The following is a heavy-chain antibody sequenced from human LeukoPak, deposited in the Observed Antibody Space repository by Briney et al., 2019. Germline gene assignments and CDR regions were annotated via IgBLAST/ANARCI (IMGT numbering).Heavy chain of an antibody. J-gene: IGHJ5*02. CDR2: IWYDGSNK. CDR3: AREQSSSWYSWFDP. D-gene: IGHD6-13*01. Sequence: GVLRLSCAASGLTFSSYGMHWVRQAPGKGLEWVAVIWYDGSNKYYADSVKGRFTISRDNSKNTLYLQMNSLRAEDTAVYYCAREQSSSWYSWFDPWGQGTLVTVSS. CDR1: GLTFSSYG. V-gene: IGHV3-33*08.